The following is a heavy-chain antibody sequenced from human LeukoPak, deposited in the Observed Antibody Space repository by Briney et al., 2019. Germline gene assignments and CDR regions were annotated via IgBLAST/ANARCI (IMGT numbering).Heavy chain of an antibody. V-gene: IGHV1-24*01. D-gene: IGHD3-22*01. Sequence: ASVKVSCKVSGYTLTELSMHWVRQAPGKGLEWMGGFDPEDGETIYAQKFQGRVTMTEDTSTDTAYTELSSLRSEDTAVYYCATDLDYYDSSGPDWGQGTLVTVSS. J-gene: IGHJ4*02. CDR1: GYTLTELS. CDR3: ATDLDYYDSSGPD. CDR2: FDPEDGET.